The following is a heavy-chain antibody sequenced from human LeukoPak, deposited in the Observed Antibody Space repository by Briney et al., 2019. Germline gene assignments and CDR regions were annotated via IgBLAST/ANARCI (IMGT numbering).Heavy chain of an antibody. J-gene: IGHJ3*02. V-gene: IGHV4-59*01. D-gene: IGHD1-1*01. CDR1: GGSISSYY. Sequence: SETLSLTCTVSGGSISSYYWSWIRQPPGRGLEWIGYIYYSGSTNYNLSIKSRVTISVDTSKNQFSLKLSSVTAADTAVYYCARVTTRFHAFDIWGQGTMVTVSS. CDR3: ARVTTRFHAFDI. CDR2: IYYSGST.